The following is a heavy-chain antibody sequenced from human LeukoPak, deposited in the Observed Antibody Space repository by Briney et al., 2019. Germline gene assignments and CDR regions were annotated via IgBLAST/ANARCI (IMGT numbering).Heavy chain of an antibody. CDR3: WSLFRDDVCDI. CDR1: GYSFTSYW. Sequence: GESLKISCKGSGYSFTSYWISWVRQMPGKGLEWMGRVDPSDSYTNYSPSFQGHVSISAAKPISTAYLQWRSLKASATATYYRWSLFRDDVCDIWGGGAMVGVSS. D-gene: IGHD3-10*01. J-gene: IGHJ3*02. V-gene: IGHV5-10-1*01. CDR2: VDPSDSYT.